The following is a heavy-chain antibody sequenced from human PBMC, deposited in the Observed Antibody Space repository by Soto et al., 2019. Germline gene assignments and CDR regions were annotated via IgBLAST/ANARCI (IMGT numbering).Heavy chain of an antibody. D-gene: IGHD2-2*01. V-gene: IGHV4-39*01. CDR2: IYYSGST. CDR3: ARHYRQYQLLPEFDY. Sequence: PSETLSLTCTVSGGSISSSSYYWGWIRQPPGKGLEWIGSIYYSGSTYYNPSLKSRVTISVDTSKNQFSLKLSSVTAADTAVYYCARHYRQYQLLPEFDYWGQGTLVTVSS. J-gene: IGHJ4*02. CDR1: GGSISSSSYY.